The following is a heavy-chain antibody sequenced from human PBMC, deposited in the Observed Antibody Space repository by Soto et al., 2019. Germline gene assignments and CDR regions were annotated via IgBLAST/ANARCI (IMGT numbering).Heavy chain of an antibody. CDR3: ARGPQPLDTAMGYSDY. V-gene: IGHV4-34*01. D-gene: IGHD5-18*01. J-gene: IGHJ4*02. Sequence: SETLSLTCAVYGGSFSGYYWSWIRQPPGKGLEWIGEINHSGSTNYNPSLKSRVTISVDTSKNQFSLKLSSMTAADTAVYYCARGPQPLDTAMGYSDYWGQGTLVTVSS. CDR2: INHSGST. CDR1: GGSFSGYY.